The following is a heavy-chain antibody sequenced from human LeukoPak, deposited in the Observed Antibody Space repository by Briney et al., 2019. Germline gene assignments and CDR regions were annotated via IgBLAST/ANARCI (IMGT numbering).Heavy chain of an antibody. CDR1: GFTVSINY. CDR3: ARGYVYDSSGMYYFDY. Sequence: GGSLRPSCAASGFTVSINYMSWVRQAPGEGLGWVSVIYRGGSTYYAASVKGRFTISRDKSKNRRYLQMTTRGLEDRAFIYCARGYVYDSSGMYYFDYWGQGTLVTVSS. CDR2: IYRGGST. D-gene: IGHD3-22*01. V-gene: IGHV3-66*02. J-gene: IGHJ4*02.